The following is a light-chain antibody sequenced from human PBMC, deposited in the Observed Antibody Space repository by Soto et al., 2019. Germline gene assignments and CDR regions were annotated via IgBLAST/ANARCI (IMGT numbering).Light chain of an antibody. CDR3: QRLNSYPIT. V-gene: IGKV1-9*01. J-gene: IGKJ5*01. CDR1: QGISSS. CDR2: AAS. Sequence: DIPLTQSPSFLSASVGDRVTITCRASQGISSSLAWYQQKPGRAPKLLIYAASTLQSGVPSRFSGSGSGTEFTLTISSLQPEDFATYYCQRLNSYPITFGQGTRLEIK.